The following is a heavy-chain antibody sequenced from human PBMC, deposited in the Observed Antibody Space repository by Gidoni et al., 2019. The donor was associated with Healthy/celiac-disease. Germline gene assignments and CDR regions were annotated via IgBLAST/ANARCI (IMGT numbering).Heavy chain of an antibody. D-gene: IGHD6-6*01. J-gene: IGHJ4*02. CDR2: INHSGST. CDR1: GGSFSGYY. Sequence: QVQLQQWGAGLLTPSETLSLTCAVYGGSFSGYYWSWIRQPPGKGLEWIGEINHSGSTNYNPSLKSRVTISVDTSKNQFSLKLSSVTAADTAVYYCARDAGEPYSSSPPGSQYFDYWGQGTLVTVSS. CDR3: ARDAGEPYSSSPPGSQYFDY. V-gene: IGHV4-34*01.